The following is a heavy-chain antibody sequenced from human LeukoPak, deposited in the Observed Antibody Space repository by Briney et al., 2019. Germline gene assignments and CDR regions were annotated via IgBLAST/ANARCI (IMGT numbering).Heavy chain of an antibody. D-gene: IGHD3-10*01. Sequence: SGPTLVKPTQTLTLTCTLSGFSFTTSRVGVSWNRQPPGKALEWLAIIYWDDDKYYSPSLKSRLTINKDTSKNQVVLTLTNMDPVDTATYYCAQERYGSGSFSPWGQGTLVTVSS. J-gene: IGHJ5*02. V-gene: IGHV2-5*02. CDR1: GFSFTTSRVG. CDR3: AQERYGSGSFSP. CDR2: IYWDDDK.